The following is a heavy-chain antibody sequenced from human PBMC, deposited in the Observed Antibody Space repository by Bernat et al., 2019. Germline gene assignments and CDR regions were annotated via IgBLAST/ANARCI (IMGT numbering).Heavy chain of an antibody. D-gene: IGHD5-18*01. Sequence: EVQLVESGGGLVQPGGSLRLSCAASGFTFSSYWMHWVRQAPGKGLVWVSRINSDGSSTSYADSVKGRFTISRDNAKNTLYLQMNSLRAEDTAVYYCAKVSGTAMVNGLLDYWGQGTLVTVSS. CDR2: INSDGSST. J-gene: IGHJ4*02. V-gene: IGHV3-74*01. CDR3: AKVSGTAMVNGLLDY. CDR1: GFTFSSYW.